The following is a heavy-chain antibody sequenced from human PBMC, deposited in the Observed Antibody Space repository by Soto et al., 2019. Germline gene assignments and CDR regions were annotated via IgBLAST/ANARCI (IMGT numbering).Heavy chain of an antibody. Sequence: SETLSLTCTVSGGSISSYYWSWIRQPPGKGLEWIGYIYYSGSTNYNPSLKSRVTISVDTSKNQFSLKLSSVTAADTAVYYCAREGYYDSSGYPRGLDYWGQGTLVTVSS. V-gene: IGHV4-59*01. J-gene: IGHJ4*02. CDR1: GGSISSYY. CDR2: IYYSGST. CDR3: AREGYYDSSGYPRGLDY. D-gene: IGHD3-22*01.